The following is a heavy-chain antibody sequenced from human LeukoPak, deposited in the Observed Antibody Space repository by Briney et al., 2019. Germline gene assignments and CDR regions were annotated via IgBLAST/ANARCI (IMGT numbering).Heavy chain of an antibody. CDR2: IRYSGNT. V-gene: IGHV4-39*01. D-gene: IGHD2-21*01. CDR1: GGSTSSSDYY. Sequence: SETLSLTCTVSGGSTSSSDYYWGWIRQPPDEGLEWIASIRYSGNTYHNPSLKSRVTISVDTSKNQFSLKVNSVTAADTAVYYCARHLNNCGDDCYIFDYWGQGTLVTVSS. CDR3: ARHLNNCGDDCYIFDY. J-gene: IGHJ4*02.